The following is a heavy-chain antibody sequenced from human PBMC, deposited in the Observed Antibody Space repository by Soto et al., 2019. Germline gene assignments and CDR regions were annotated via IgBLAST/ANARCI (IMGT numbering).Heavy chain of an antibody. Sequence: SETLSLTCTVSGGSISDSSYYWALLRQSPERGQEWIASIYYTGSTYHSPSLKRRVTMSVDTAKNQFSLKVNSMTAADTALYYCARWDSGVDCGSTTCYSTFDYRGPGTLVTVSS. CDR2: IYYTGST. J-gene: IGHJ4*02. CDR1: GGSISDSSYY. D-gene: IGHD2-21*02. CDR3: ARWDSGVDCGSTTCYSTFDY. V-gene: IGHV4-39*01.